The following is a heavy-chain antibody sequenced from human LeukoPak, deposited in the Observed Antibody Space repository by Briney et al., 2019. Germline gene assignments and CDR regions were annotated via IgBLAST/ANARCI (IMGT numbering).Heavy chain of an antibody. V-gene: IGHV4-4*07. D-gene: IGHD1-26*01. CDR3: ASEEGSYHPFDY. CDR1: GGSISSYY. CDR2: IYTSGST. J-gene: IGHJ4*02. Sequence: SETLSLTCTVSGGSISSYYWSWIRQPAGKGLEWIGRIYTSGSTNYNPTLKSRVTMSVDTSKNQFSLKLSSVTAADTAVYYCASEEGSYHPFDYWGQGTLVTVSS.